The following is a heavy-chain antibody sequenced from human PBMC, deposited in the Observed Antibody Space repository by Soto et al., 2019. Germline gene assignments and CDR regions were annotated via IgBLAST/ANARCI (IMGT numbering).Heavy chain of an antibody. CDR1: GGTFSSHS. CDR2: IIPIFGPA. CDR3: ATGSFTSTGGRIGYHYNAMDV. Sequence: SVKVSCKSSGGTFSSHSINWVRQAPGQGLEWMGGIIPIFGPANFAKKFQGRVTITADESTTTAYMELSSLTSEDTAVYYCATGSFTSTGGRIGYHYNAMDVWGQGTTVTVS. D-gene: IGHD1-1*01. V-gene: IGHV1-69*13. J-gene: IGHJ6*02.